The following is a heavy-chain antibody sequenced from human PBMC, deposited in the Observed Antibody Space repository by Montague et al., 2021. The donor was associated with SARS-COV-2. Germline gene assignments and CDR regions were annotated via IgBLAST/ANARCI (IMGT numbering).Heavy chain of an antibody. CDR2: IYSGGSST. CDR3: AKGRAAGRPEYFQH. J-gene: IGHJ1*01. D-gene: IGHD6-13*01. CDR1: GFTFSSYA. Sequence: SLRLSCAASGFTFSSYAMSWVRQAPGKGLEWVSVIYSGGSSTFYADSVKGRFTISRDNSKNTLYLQMNSLRAEDTAIYYCAKGRAAGRPEYFQHWGQGTLVAVSS. V-gene: IGHV3-23*03.